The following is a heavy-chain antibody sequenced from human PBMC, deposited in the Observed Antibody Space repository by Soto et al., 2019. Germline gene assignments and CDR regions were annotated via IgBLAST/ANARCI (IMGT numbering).Heavy chain of an antibody. Sequence: PSETLSLTCAVSGGSISSSNWWSWVRQPPGKGLEWIGEIYHSGSTNYNPSLKSRVTISVDKSKNQFSLKLSSVTAADTAVYYCARATGYYYDSSGYLNDWGQGTLVTVSS. J-gene: IGHJ4*02. CDR1: GGSISSSNW. CDR2: IYHSGST. D-gene: IGHD3-22*01. CDR3: ARATGYYYDSSGYLND. V-gene: IGHV4-4*02.